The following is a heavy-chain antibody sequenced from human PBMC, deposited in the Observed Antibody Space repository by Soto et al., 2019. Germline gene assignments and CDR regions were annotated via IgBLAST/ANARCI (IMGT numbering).Heavy chain of an antibody. CDR2: ISGNGANT. CDR1: GLTFSTYA. Sequence: EVQLLGSGGGLVQPGGSLRLSCAASGLTFSTYAMSWVRQAPGKGLEWVSSISGNGANTYYTDSVKGRFIISRDNSKNTLFRQMNSLRAEDTALYYCAKDRPNYYGSGGGYYKAGGDYWGQGTLVTVSS. CDR3: AKDRPNYYGSGGGYYKAGGDY. D-gene: IGHD3-10*01. J-gene: IGHJ4*02. V-gene: IGHV3-23*01.